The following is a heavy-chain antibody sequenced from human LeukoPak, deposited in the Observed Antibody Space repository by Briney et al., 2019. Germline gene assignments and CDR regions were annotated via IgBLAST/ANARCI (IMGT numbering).Heavy chain of an antibody. D-gene: IGHD3-22*01. CDR3: ARGINNYYARSGYSDY. J-gene: IGHJ4*02. CDR2: INPNSGGT. CDR1: GYTFTGYY. V-gene: IGHV1-2*02. Sequence: ASVKVSCKASGYTFTGYYMHWVRQAPGQGLEWMGWINPNSGGTNYAQKFQGRVTMIRGTSISTAYMELTRLRSDDTAVYYCARGINNYYARSGYSDYWGQATLVTVSS.